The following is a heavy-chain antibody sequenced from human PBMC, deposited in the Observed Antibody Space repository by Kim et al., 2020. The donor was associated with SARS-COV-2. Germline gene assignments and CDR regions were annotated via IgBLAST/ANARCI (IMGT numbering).Heavy chain of an antibody. J-gene: IGHJ4*02. CDR2: IKQDGSEK. D-gene: IGHD3-10*01. Sequence: GGSLRLSCAASGFTFSSYWMSWVRQAPGKGLEWVANIKQDGSEKYYVDSVKGRFTISRDNAKNSLYLQMNSLRAEDTAVYYCARDTGDRLPTAYYGLVWGQGTLVTVSS. CDR1: GFTFSSYW. V-gene: IGHV3-7*03. CDR3: ARDTGDRLPTAYYGLV.